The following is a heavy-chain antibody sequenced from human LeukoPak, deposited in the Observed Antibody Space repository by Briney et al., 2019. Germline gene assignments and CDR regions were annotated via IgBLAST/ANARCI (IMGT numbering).Heavy chain of an antibody. D-gene: IGHD6-13*01. J-gene: IGHJ6*02. CDR2: ISYDGSNK. CDR1: GFTFSSYA. Sequence: GGSLRLSCAASGFTFSSYAMHWVRQAPGKGLEWEAVISYDGSNKYYADSVKGRFTISRDNSKNTLYLQMNSLRAEDTAVYYCARETYSSSWYYYYGMDVWGQGTTVTVSS. CDR3: ARETYSSSWYYYYGMDV. V-gene: IGHV3-30-3*01.